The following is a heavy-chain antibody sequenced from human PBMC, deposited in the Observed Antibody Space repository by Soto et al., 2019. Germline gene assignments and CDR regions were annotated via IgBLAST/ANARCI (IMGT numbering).Heavy chain of an antibody. J-gene: IGHJ3*02. Sequence: QVQLVQSGAEVKKPGASVKVSCKASGYTFTGYYMHWVRQAPGQGLEWMGWINPNSGGTNYAQKFQGWVPMAXXTXIXXAYMELSRLRSDDTAVYYCARFVTGTEGGLAAFDIWGQGTMVTVSS. CDR2: INPNSGGT. V-gene: IGHV1-2*04. D-gene: IGHD1-7*01. CDR3: ARFVTGTEGGLAAFDI. CDR1: GYTFTGYY.